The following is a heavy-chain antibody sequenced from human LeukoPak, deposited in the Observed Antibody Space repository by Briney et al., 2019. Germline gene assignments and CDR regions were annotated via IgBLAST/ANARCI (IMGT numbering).Heavy chain of an antibody. D-gene: IGHD2-2*01. V-gene: IGHV4-34*01. Sequence: PSETLSLTCGDSTGTFSRYQWSWIRQPPGKALEWIGETSHSGGSNYNPSLMSRVTISVDTSKNQFSLKLSSVTAADTAVYYCARLSSSRYCSSSSCSKDYWGQGTLVTVSS. CDR3: ARLSSSRYCSSSSCSKDY. CDR2: TSHSGGS. J-gene: IGHJ4*02. CDR1: TGTFSRYQ.